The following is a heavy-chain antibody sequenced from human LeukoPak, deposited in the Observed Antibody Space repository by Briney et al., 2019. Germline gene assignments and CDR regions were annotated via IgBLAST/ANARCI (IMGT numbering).Heavy chain of an antibody. D-gene: IGHD5-18*01. CDR2: ISYDGSNK. Sequence: GGCLRLSCAATGFTFSSYGMHWVRQAPGKWLDWVAVISYDGSNKYYVDSVNGRFTISRDNSKNTLYLQMNRLRAEDTAVYYCAKGRGGDYSYGSFYFDYWGQGTLVTVSS. CDR3: AKGRGGDYSYGSFYFDY. J-gene: IGHJ4*02. CDR1: GFTFSSYG. V-gene: IGHV3-30*18.